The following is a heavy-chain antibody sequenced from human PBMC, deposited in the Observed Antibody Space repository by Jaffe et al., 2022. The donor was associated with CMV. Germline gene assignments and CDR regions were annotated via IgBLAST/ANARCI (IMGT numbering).Heavy chain of an antibody. D-gene: IGHD4-17*01. J-gene: IGHJ3*02. CDR1: GFTFSSYS. V-gene: IGHV3-21*01. Sequence: EVQLVESGGGLVKPGGSLRLSCAASGFTFSSYSMNWVRQAPGKGLEWVSSISSSSSYIYYADSVKGRFTISRDNAKNSLYLQMNSLRAEDTAVYYCARDRADYGGPLDAFDIWGQGTMVTVSS. CDR3: ARDRADYGGPLDAFDI. CDR2: ISSSSSYI.